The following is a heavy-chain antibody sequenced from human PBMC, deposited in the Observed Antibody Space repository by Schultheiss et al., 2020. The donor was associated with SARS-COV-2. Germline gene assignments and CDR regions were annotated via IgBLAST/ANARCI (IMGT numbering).Heavy chain of an antibody. CDR3: ARDWGLSGSYLGIGWFDP. CDR2: IYTSGST. D-gene: IGHD1-26*01. CDR1: GGSISSYY. Sequence: SETLSLTCTVSGGSISSYYWSWIRQPAGKGLEWIGRIYTSGSTNYNPSLKSRVTMSVDTSKNQFSLKLGSVTAADTAVYYCARDWGLSGSYLGIGWFDPWGQGTLVTVSS. V-gene: IGHV4-4*07. J-gene: IGHJ5*02.